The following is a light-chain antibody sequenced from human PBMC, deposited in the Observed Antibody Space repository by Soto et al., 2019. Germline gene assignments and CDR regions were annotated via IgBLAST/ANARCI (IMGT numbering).Light chain of an antibody. J-gene: IGKJ1*01. CDR3: QQYNSYSCT. Sequence: DIQMTQSPSTLSASVGDRVTITCRASQSISSWLAWYQQKPGKAPKLLIYKASSLESGVPSRFSGSGSGTEFTLTISSLQHDDVATYYCQQYNSYSCTFGQGTKVEIK. V-gene: IGKV1-5*03. CDR1: QSISSW. CDR2: KAS.